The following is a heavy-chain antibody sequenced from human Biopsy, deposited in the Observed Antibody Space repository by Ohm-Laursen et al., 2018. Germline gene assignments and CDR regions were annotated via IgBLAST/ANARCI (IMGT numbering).Heavy chain of an antibody. J-gene: IGHJ2*01. CDR2: ISYSGTT. D-gene: IGHD3-22*01. CDR1: GGSIGGGEYY. Sequence: SDTLSLTCTVSGGSIGGGEYYWNWIRQHPGKGLEWIGLISYSGTTFYNPSLESLLTISIDTSKNHFSLNLRSVTAADTAVYYCARGVPRYDGSGFPLAGYWYFDLWGRGTLVTVSS. CDR3: ARGVPRYDGSGFPLAGYWYFDL. V-gene: IGHV4-31*01.